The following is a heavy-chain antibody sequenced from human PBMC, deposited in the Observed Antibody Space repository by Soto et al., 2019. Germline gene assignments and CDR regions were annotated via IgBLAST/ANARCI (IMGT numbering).Heavy chain of an antibody. D-gene: IGHD3-22*01. V-gene: IGHV1-69*06. Sequence: QVLLVQSGAEVKKPGSSVKVSCKLSGATFSSYAMSWVRQAPGQGLEWIGGIIPFFRTPNYAQKFQGRVTITADTSTTTSNMELSSLRSDDTAVYYCARDKGAYYSHLVYWGQGTLVTVSS. CDR3: ARDKGAYYSHLVY. CDR2: IIPFFRTP. CDR1: GATFSSYA. J-gene: IGHJ4*02.